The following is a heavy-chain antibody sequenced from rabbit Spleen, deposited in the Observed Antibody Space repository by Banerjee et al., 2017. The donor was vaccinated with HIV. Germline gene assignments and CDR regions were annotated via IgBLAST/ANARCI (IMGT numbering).Heavy chain of an antibody. CDR2: IYTSSGST. CDR3: ARATLSGTAASDGIIGIDL. Sequence: QSLEESGGGLVQPEGSLTLTCTASGFSFSPNYYMCWVRQAPGKGLEWIACIYTSSGSTWYASWAKGRFTISKTSSTTVTLQMTSLTAADTATYFCARATLSGTAASDGIIGIDLWGPGTLVTVS. CDR1: GFSFSPNYY. J-gene: IGHJ4*01. D-gene: IGHD4-2*01. V-gene: IGHV1S40*01.